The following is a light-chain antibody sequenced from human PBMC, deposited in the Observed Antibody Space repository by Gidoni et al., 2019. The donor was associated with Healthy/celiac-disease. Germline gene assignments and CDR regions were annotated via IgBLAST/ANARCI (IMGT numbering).Light chain of an antibody. J-gene: IGLJ1*01. CDR1: RSNIGNNY. CDR3: GTWDSSLSAFYV. V-gene: IGLV1-51*01. Sequence: QSVLTQPPSVSAAPGQTVTISCSGSRSNIGNNYVSWYQQLPGTAPKLLIYDNNKRPSGIPDRFSGSKSGTSATLGITGLQTGDEADYYCGTWDSSLSAFYVFGTGTKVTVL. CDR2: DNN.